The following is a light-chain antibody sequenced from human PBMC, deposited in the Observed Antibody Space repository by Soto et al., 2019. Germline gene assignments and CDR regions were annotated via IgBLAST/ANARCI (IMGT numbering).Light chain of an antibody. J-gene: IGLJ3*02. CDR2: VTSDGSH. Sequence: QLVLTQSPSASASPGASVKLTCTLSSGHSDYAIAWHQQQPEKGPRYSMKVTSDGSHTKGDGIPDRFSGSSSGADRYLTISSLRSDDEADYYCQAWGTGGVFGGGTKVTVL. V-gene: IGLV4-69*01. CDR1: SGHSDYA. CDR3: QAWGTGGV.